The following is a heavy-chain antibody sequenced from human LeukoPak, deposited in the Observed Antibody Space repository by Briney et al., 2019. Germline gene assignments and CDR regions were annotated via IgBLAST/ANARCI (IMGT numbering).Heavy chain of an antibody. CDR2: INPSGGST. Sequence: ASVKVSCKASGYTFTSYYMHWVRQAPGQGLEWMGIINPSGGSTSYAQKFQGRVTMTRDMSTSTVYMELSSLRSEDTAVYYCARMYYYGSGSYIAFDIWGQGTMVTVSS. CDR1: GYTFTSYY. D-gene: IGHD3-10*01. J-gene: IGHJ3*02. V-gene: IGHV1-46*01. CDR3: ARMYYYGSGSYIAFDI.